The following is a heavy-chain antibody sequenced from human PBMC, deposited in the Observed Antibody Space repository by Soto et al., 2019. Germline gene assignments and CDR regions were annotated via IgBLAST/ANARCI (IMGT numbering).Heavy chain of an antibody. D-gene: IGHD1-26*01. J-gene: IGHJ4*02. CDR1: GFTFRNYA. Sequence: HPGGSLRLSCAASGFTFRNYAIHWVRQAPGKGLEWVAVISRDGSHKYYLDSVRGRLTISRDNSKDTVNLLMNSLRDDDSAMYYCARSRNSAVADSFDFWGQGTLVTVST. CDR3: ARSRNSAVADSFDF. CDR2: ISRDGSHK. V-gene: IGHV3-30*04.